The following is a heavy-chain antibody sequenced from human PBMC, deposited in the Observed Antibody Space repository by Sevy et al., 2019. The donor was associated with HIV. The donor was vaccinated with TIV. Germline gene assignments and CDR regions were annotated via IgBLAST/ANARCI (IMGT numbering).Heavy chain of an antibody. D-gene: IGHD3-22*01. CDR3: ARERKMYDSSGYYFHFDY. Sequence: GGSLRLSCAASGFTFSSYIMNWVRQAPGKGLEWVSYISRSSSTIYYADSVKGRFTISRDNAKNSLYLQMNSLRDEDTAVYYCARERKMYDSSGYYFHFDYWGQGTLVTVSS. CDR2: ISRSSSTI. V-gene: IGHV3-48*02. J-gene: IGHJ4*02. CDR1: GFTFSSYI.